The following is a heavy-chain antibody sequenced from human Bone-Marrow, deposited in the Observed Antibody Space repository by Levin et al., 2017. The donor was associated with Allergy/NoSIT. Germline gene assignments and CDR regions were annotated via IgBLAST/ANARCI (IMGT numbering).Heavy chain of an antibody. CDR1: GSTLSELA. J-gene: IGHJ4*02. CDR2: FDPKRAET. CDR3: ATDHGDYGFDY. Sequence: GESLKISCKVSGSTLSELAIHWVRQAAGKGLEWMGGFDPKRAETIYAQRLQGRVTMTEDTSTDTAFLELRSLRSEDTAVYYCATDHGDYGFDYWGQGTLLTVSS. V-gene: IGHV1-24*01. D-gene: IGHD4-17*01.